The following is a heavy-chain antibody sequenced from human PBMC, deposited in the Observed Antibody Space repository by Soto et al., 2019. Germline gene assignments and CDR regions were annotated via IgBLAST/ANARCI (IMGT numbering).Heavy chain of an antibody. CDR2: ISSNGGST. CDR3: VKGGIVVVPAAYNWFDP. V-gene: IGHV3-64D*06. J-gene: IGHJ5*02. CDR1: GFTFSSYA. D-gene: IGHD2-2*01. Sequence: QPGGSLRLSCSASGFTFSSYAMHWVRQAPGKGLEYVSAISSNGGSTYYADSVKGRFTISRDNSKNTLYLQMSSLRAEDTAVYYCVKGGIVVVPAAYNWFDPWGQGTLVTVSS.